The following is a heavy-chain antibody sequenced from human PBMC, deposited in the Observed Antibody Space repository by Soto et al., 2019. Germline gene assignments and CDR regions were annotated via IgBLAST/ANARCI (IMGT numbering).Heavy chain of an antibody. Sequence: ASVKVSCKASGYTFTIYYMHWVREAPGQGLEWMGIINPSGGSTSYAQMFQGRVTMTRDTSTSTVYMELSSLRSEDTAIYYCARSRDRFDYWGQGTLVTVSS. CDR3: ARSRDRFDY. V-gene: IGHV1-46*01. J-gene: IGHJ4*02. CDR1: GYTFTIYY. CDR2: INPSGGST.